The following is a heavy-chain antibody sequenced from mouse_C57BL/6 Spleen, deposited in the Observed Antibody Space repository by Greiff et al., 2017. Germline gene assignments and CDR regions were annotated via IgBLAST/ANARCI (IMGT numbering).Heavy chain of an antibody. D-gene: IGHD6-1*01. J-gene: IGHJ4*01. CDR3: TRGNRKKAMDY. Sequence: QVKLMESGAELVRPGASVTLSCKASGYTFTDYEMHWVKQTPVHGLEWIGAIDPETGGTAYNQKFKGKAILTADKSSSTAYMELRSLTSEDSAVYYCTRGNRKKAMDYWGQGTSVTVSS. CDR2: IDPETGGT. V-gene: IGHV1-15*01. CDR1: GYTFTDYE.